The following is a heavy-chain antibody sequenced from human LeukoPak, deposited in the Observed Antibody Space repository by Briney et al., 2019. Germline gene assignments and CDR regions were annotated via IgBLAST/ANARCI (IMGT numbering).Heavy chain of an antibody. CDR2: IYHSGST. D-gene: IGHD4-17*01. J-gene: IGHJ5*02. V-gene: IGHV4-4*02. Sequence: PSETLSLTCAVSGGSISSSNWWSWVRPPPGKGLEWIGEIYHSGSTNYNPSLKSRVTISVDKSKNQFSLKLSSVTAADTAAYYCASIDYGDPTGWFDPWGQGTLVTVSS. CDR1: GGSISSSNW. CDR3: ASIDYGDPTGWFDP.